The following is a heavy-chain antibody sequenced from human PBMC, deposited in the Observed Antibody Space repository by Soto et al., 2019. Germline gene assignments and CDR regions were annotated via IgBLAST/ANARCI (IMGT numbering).Heavy chain of an antibody. CDR3: AGSASTNLYFVD. J-gene: IGHJ4*02. CDR2: MYYSGDS. Sequence: SETLSLTCGVSGGSISSYYWSWIRQPPGKGLEWIGYMYYSGDSTYNPSLKSRVTMSVDTSKNQFSLTLSSVTAADTAVYSCAGSASTNLYFVDWGQGTLVTVSS. D-gene: IGHD2-2*01. CDR1: GGSISSYY. V-gene: IGHV4-59*08.